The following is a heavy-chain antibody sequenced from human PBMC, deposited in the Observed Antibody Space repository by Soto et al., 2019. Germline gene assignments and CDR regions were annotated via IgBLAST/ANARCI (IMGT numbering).Heavy chain of an antibody. V-gene: IGHV3-66*01. CDR2: SCSGGST. CDR1: GFTVSSNY. Sequence: PGGSLRLSCAASGFTVSSNYMSWVRQAPGKGLEWVSVSCSGGSTYYADSVKGRFTISRDNSKNTLYLQMNSLRAEDTAVYYCAFPYYYYYYMDVWGKGTTVTVSS. CDR3: AFPYYYYYYMDV. J-gene: IGHJ6*03.